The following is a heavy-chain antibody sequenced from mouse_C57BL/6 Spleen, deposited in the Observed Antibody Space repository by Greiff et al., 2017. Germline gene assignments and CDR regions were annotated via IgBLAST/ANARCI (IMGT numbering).Heavy chain of an antibody. D-gene: IGHD3-2*02. CDR3: SREGAQVTGYAMDY. V-gene: IGHV1-39*01. J-gene: IGHJ4*01. CDR1: GYSFTDYN. Sequence: VQLQQSGPELVKPGASVKISCKASGYSFTDYNMNWVKQSNGKSLEWIGVINPNYGTTSYNQKFKGKATLTVDQSSSTAYLQLNSLTSEDSAVYYCSREGAQVTGYAMDYWGQGTSVTVSS. CDR2: INPNYGTT.